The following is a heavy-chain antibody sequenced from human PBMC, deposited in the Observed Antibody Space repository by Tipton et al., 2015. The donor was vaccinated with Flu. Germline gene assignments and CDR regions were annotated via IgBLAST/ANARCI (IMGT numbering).Heavy chain of an antibody. Sequence: LRLSCTVSGGSISSSRYYWGWIRQPPGKGLEWIGSIYHSGTAYYNPSLKSRVTISVDTSKNQISLKLSSVTAADTAVYYCARYPESNYHWFGPWGQGALVTVSS. J-gene: IGHJ5*02. CDR2: IYHSGTA. V-gene: IGHV4-39*07. CDR1: GGSISSSRYY. CDR3: ARYPESNYHWFGP. D-gene: IGHD4-11*01.